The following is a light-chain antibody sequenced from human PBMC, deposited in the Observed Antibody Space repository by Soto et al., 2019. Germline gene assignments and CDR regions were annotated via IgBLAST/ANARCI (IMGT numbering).Light chain of an antibody. Sequence: EIVLTQSPVTLSLSPGERATLSCRASQSVSSSYLAWYQQKPGQAPRLLIYGASTRATGIPARFSGSGSGTEFTLTISSLQSEDFAVYYCQQYSNWPSWTFGQGTK. CDR3: QQYSNWPSWT. CDR2: GAS. CDR1: QSVSSSY. V-gene: IGKV3-15*01. J-gene: IGKJ1*01.